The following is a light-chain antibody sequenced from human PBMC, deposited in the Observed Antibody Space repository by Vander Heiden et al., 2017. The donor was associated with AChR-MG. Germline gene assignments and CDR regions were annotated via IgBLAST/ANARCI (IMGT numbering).Light chain of an antibody. Sequence: VLTQSPGIVSLSPRERATLSCLASHSIGDSLAWYQQKPGQPPRLLSFDAASRASGSPGRFSGSGSGTDFSLTISSLEPEDFAVYYCQRRRSFGQGTKVEIK. CDR2: DAA. J-gene: IGKJ1*01. V-gene: IGKV3-11*01. CDR1: HSIGDS. CDR3: QRRRS.